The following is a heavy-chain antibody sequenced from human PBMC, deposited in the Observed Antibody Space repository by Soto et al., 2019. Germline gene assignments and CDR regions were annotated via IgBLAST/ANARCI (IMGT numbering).Heavy chain of an antibody. D-gene: IGHD2-2*01. Sequence: GGSLRLSCAASGFNFKNYGVNWVRQAPGKGLEWVAGISGSGDSTYYGDSAKGRFTISRDNSLHTVYLQMDGLRADDTAIYYCAKSPAAATLNWFDPWGQGSLVTVSS. CDR1: GFNFKNYG. CDR2: ISGSGDST. J-gene: IGHJ5*02. V-gene: IGHV3-23*01. CDR3: AKSPAAATLNWFDP.